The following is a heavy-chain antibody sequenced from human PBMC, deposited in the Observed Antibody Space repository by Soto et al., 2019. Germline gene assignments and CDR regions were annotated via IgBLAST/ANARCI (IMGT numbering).Heavy chain of an antibody. CDR2: ISAYNGNT. D-gene: IGHD5-12*01. J-gene: IGHJ5*02. CDR3: ARDLGYPWLRWWSDP. V-gene: IGHV1-18*04. Sequence: ASVKVSCKASGYTFTSYGISWVRQAPGQGLEWMGWISAYNGNTNYAQKLQGRVTMTTDTSTSTAYMELRSLRSDDTAVYYCARDLGYPWLRWWSDPWRQGTLVTVSS. CDR1: GYTFTSYG.